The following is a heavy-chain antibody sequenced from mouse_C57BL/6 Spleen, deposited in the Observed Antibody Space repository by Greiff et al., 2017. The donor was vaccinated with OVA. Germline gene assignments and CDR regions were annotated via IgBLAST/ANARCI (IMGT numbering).Heavy chain of an antibody. D-gene: IGHD1-1*01. CDR2: IYPRDGST. CDR3: ATHYYGSSLRAMDY. V-gene: IGHV1-78*01. CDR1: GYTFTDHT. Sequence: QVQLQQSDAELVKPGASVKISCKVSGYTFTDHTIHWMKQRPEQGLEWIGYIYPRDGSTKYNEKFKGKATLSADKSSSTAYMQLNSLTSEDSAVYFCATHYYGSSLRAMDYWGQGTSVTVSS. J-gene: IGHJ4*01.